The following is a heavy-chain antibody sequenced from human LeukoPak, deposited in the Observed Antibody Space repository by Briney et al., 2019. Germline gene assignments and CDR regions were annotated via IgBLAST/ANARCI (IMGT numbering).Heavy chain of an antibody. CDR1: GYLISSGYY. V-gene: IGHV4-38-2*01. CDR2: IYHSGGS. D-gene: IGHD6-19*01. CDR3: ARVHFNFGSGPLIDYFDF. Sequence: PSETLSLTCAVSGYLISSGYYWGWIRRPPGKGLEWIGSIYHSGGSYYHPSLRSRVTLSVDASKNHFSLKMTSVTAADTAVYYCARVHFNFGSGPLIDYFDFWGQGTMVVVSS. J-gene: IGHJ3*01.